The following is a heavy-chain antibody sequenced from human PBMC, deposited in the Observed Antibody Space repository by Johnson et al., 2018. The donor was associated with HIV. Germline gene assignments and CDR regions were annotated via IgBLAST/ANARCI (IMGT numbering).Heavy chain of an antibody. V-gene: IGHV3-33*01. Sequence: QVQLVESGGRVVQPGRSLRLSCAASGFTFSSYGMHWVRQAPGKGLEWVALIWYDGTNKYYANSVKGRFTISRDNSKNTLYLQMGSLRAEDMAVYYCARGGLEMATITDAFDIWGQGTMVTVSS. CDR2: IWYDGTNK. CDR1: GFTFSSYG. CDR3: ARGGLEMATITDAFDI. D-gene: IGHD5-24*01. J-gene: IGHJ3*02.